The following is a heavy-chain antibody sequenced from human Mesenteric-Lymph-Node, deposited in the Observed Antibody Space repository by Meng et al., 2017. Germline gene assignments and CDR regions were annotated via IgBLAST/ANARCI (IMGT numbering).Heavy chain of an antibody. J-gene: IGHJ5*02. Sequence: QVPLVQSGSELKKPGASVKASCKVSGYTFTSFAINRVRQAPGQGLEWVGRINTNTGNPAYAQGFTGRFVFSLDTSVSTAYLQISSLKAEDTAVYYCARESPFDPWGQGTLVTVSS. V-gene: IGHV7-4-1*02. CDR3: ARESPFDP. CDR1: GYTFTSFA. CDR2: INTNTGNP.